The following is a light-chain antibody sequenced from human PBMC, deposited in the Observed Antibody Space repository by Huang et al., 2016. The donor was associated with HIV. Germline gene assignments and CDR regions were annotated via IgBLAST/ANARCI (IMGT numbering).Light chain of an antibody. J-gene: IGKJ2*01. Sequence: DIQMTQSPSTLSAFVGDRVTITCRASQSFSSWLAWYQQTPGKAPKRLIYDAVSLQSGVPSRFSGSGSGTEFTLTISSLQPDDLATYYCQQYNSYPYTFGQGTKLEIK. CDR2: DAV. V-gene: IGKV1-5*01. CDR1: QSFSSW. CDR3: QQYNSYPYT.